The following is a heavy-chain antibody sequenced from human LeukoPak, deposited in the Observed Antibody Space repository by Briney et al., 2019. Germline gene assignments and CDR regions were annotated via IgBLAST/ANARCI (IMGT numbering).Heavy chain of an antibody. CDR1: GGSITGYY. J-gene: IGHJ4*02. D-gene: IGHD5-12*01. CDR3: ARDDSGHDC. CDR2: IYYSGNT. Sequence: PSETLSLTCTVSGGSITGYYWSWIRQPPGKGLEWIGYIYYSGNTNYNPSLKSRVTMSVDTSKNQFSLKLSSVTAADTAVYYCARDDSGHDCWGQGTLVTVSS. V-gene: IGHV4-59*01.